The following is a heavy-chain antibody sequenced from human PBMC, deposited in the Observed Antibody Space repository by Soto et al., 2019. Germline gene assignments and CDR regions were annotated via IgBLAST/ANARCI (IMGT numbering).Heavy chain of an antibody. CDR2: IKSKTDGGTT. D-gene: IGHD3-10*01. V-gene: IGHV3-15*07. J-gene: IGHJ5*02. CDR3: TTLEYYYGSGSYSP. CDR1: GFTFSNAW. Sequence: PGGSLRLSCAASGFTFSNAWMNWVLQAPGKGLEWVGRIKSKTDGGTTDYAAPVKGRFTISRDDSKNTLYLQMNSLKTEDTAVYYCTTLEYYYGSGSYSPWGQGTLVTVSS.